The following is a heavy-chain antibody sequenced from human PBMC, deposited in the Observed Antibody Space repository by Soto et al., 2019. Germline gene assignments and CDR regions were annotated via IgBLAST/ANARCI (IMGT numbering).Heavy chain of an antibody. J-gene: IGHJ4*02. D-gene: IGHD6-6*01. CDR2: ISSTTNYI. CDR1: GFTFTRYS. Sequence: GGSLRLSCAASGFTFTRYSINWVRQAPWKGLEWVSSISSTTNYIYYGDSMKGRFTISRDNAKNSLYLEMNSLRAEDTAVYYCARESEDLSSNFDCCGQGTLVTVSS. CDR3: ARESEDLSSNFDC. V-gene: IGHV3-21*06.